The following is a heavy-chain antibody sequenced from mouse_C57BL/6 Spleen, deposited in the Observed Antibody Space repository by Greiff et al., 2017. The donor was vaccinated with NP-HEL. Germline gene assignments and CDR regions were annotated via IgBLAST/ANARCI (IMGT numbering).Heavy chain of an antibody. D-gene: IGHD4-1*02. CDR3: PTETTGAWFAY. CDR1: GFNIKDDY. CDR2: IDPENGDT. Sequence: SGAELVRPGASVKLSCTASGFNIKDDYMHWVKQRPEQGLEWIGWIDPENGDTEYASKFQGKATITADTSSNTAYLQLSSLTSEDTAVYYCPTETTGAWFAYWGQGTLVTVSA. J-gene: IGHJ3*01. V-gene: IGHV14-4*01.